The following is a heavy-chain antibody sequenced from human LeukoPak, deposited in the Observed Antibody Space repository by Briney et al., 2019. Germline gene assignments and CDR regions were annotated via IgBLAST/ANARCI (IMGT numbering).Heavy chain of an antibody. D-gene: IGHD2-15*01. CDR2: ISGSGGNT. CDR1: GSTFSSYA. Sequence: GGSLRLSCAASGSTFSSYAMSWVRQAPGKGLEWVSAISGSGGNTYYAGSVKGRFTISRDNSRNTLYLQMNSLRVEDTAVYYCAKDLGMGGGSCFHYWGQGILVTVSS. V-gene: IGHV3-23*01. CDR3: AKDLGMGGGSCFHY. J-gene: IGHJ4*02.